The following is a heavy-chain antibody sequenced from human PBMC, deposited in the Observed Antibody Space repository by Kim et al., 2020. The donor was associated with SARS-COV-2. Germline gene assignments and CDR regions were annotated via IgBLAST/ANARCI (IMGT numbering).Heavy chain of an antibody. CDR3: ARALYDILTGYYSGRYYYGMDV. CDR1: GGSISSSNW. Sequence: SETLSLTCAVSGGSISSSNWWSWVRQPPGKGLEWIGEIYHSGSTNYNPSLKSRVTISVDKSKNQFSLKLSSVTAADTAVYYCARALYDILTGYYSGRYYYGMDVWGQGTTVTVSS. V-gene: IGHV4-4*02. CDR2: IYHSGST. D-gene: IGHD3-9*01. J-gene: IGHJ6*02.